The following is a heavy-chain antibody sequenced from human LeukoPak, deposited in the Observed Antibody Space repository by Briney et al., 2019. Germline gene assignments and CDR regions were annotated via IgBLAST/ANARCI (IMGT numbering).Heavy chain of an antibody. V-gene: IGHV3-23*01. CDR3: AKDNSWFGDSGYYFDY. CDR2: ISGSGGST. J-gene: IGHJ4*02. D-gene: IGHD3-10*01. Sequence: GGSLRLSCAASGFTFSSYAMSWDRQAPGKGLEWVSAISGSGGSTYYADSVKGRFTISRDNSKNTLYLQMNSLRAEDTAVYYCAKDNSWFGDSGYYFDYWGQGTLVTVSS. CDR1: GFTFSSYA.